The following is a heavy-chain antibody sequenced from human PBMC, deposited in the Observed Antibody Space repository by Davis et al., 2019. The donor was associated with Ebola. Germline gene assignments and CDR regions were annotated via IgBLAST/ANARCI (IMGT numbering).Heavy chain of an antibody. J-gene: IGHJ5*02. V-gene: IGHV1-2*04. CDR3: ARVNYDFWSGYYSENWFDP. D-gene: IGHD3-3*01. Sequence: ASVKVSCKASGYTFTGYYMHWVRQAPGQGLEWMGWINPNSGGTNYAQKFQGWVTMTRDTSISTAYMELSRLRSDDTAVYYCARVNYDFWSGYYSENWFDPWGQGTLVTVSS. CDR2: INPNSGGT. CDR1: GYTFTGYY.